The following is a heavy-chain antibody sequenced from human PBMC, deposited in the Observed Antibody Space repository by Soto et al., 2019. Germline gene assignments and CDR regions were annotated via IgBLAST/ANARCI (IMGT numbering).Heavy chain of an antibody. CDR3: ARVGYSSSWPIFDY. J-gene: IGHJ4*02. V-gene: IGHV4-30-4*01. Sequence: PSETLSLTCTVSGGSISSGDYYWSWIRQPPGKGLEWTGYIYYSGSTYYNPSLKSRVTISVDTSKNQFSLKLSSVTAADTAVYYCARVGYSSSWPIFDYWGQGTLVTVSS. CDR1: GGSISSGDYY. D-gene: IGHD6-13*01. CDR2: IYYSGST.